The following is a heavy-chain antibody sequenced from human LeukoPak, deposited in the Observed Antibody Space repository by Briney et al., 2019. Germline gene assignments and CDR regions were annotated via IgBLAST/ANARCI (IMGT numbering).Heavy chain of an antibody. CDR3: ARPVKSYDYGDSPFDY. CDR2: ISAYNGNT. CDR1: GNTFTSHG. V-gene: IGHV1-18*01. J-gene: IGHJ4*02. Sequence: ASVKVSCKASGNTFTSHGISWVRQAPGQGLEWMGWISAYNGNTNYAQKFQGRVTMTTDTSTSTAYMELRSLRSDDTAVYYCARPVKSYDYGDSPFDYWGQGTLVTVSS. D-gene: IGHD4-17*01.